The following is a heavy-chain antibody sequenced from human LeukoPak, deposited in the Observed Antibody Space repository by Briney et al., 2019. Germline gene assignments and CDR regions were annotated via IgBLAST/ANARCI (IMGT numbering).Heavy chain of an antibody. Sequence: PSETLSLTCTVSGGSISTSSNSWGWIRQPPGKGLEWIGSIYYSGSTYYNPSLKSRVTISVDTSKNQFSLKLSSVTAADTAVYYCARDSGDGYNSGYWGQGTLVTVSS. CDR1: GGSISTSSNS. D-gene: IGHD5-24*01. J-gene: IGHJ4*02. CDR3: ARDSGDGYNSGY. CDR2: IYYSGST. V-gene: IGHV4-39*07.